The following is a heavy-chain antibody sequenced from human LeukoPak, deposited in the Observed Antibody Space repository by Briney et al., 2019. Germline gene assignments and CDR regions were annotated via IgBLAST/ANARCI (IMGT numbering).Heavy chain of an antibody. Sequence: GRSLRLSCAASGFTVSTDYMNWVRQAPGKGLEWVSVIYSGGSTYYADSVKGRFTISRDNAKNSLYLEMNSLRAEDTAVYYCVRDRSGSYPYYFDFWGQGTLLTASS. CDR2: IYSGGST. J-gene: IGHJ4*02. D-gene: IGHD1-26*01. V-gene: IGHV3-66*01. CDR3: VRDRSGSYPYYFDF. CDR1: GFTVSTDY.